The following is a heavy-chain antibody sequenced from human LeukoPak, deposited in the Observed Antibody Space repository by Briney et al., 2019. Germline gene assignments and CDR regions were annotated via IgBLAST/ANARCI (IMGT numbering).Heavy chain of an antibody. CDR1: GFTFSNYW. CDR2: IDSDGSST. CDR3: ARDGGYCTNGVCFFDY. Sequence: GGSLTLSCTASGFTFSNYWMHWVRQAPGKGLVWVSRIDSDGSSTSYADSVKGRFTISRDNAKNTLYLLMNSLRDEDTAVYYYARDGGYCTNGVCFFDYWGQGTLVTVSS. J-gene: IGHJ4*02. V-gene: IGHV3-74*01. D-gene: IGHD2-8*01.